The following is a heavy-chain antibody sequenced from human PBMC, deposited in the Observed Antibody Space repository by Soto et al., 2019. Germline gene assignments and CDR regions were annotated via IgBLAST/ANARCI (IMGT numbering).Heavy chain of an antibody. Sequence: QVQLVQSGAEVKKPGSSVTVSCKASGGTFSSYAISWVRQAPGQGLEWMGGIIPIFGTADYAQKFQGRVTITADDSTSTAYMELSSLRSEDTAVYYCASVETQRYYYGMDVWGQGTTVTVSS. J-gene: IGHJ6*02. CDR1: GGTFSSYA. D-gene: IGHD2-15*01. V-gene: IGHV1-69*12. CDR2: IIPIFGTA. CDR3: ASVETQRYYYGMDV.